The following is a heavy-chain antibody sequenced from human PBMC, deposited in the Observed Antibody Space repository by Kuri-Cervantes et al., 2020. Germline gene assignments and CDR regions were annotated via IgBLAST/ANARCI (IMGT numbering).Heavy chain of an antibody. J-gene: IGHJ4*02. CDR3: ARDRDYFDY. CDR1: GFTFSSYA. Sequence: ETLSLTCAASGFTFSSYAMHWVRQAPGKGLEWVSVIYSGGSTYYADSVKGRFTISRDNSKNTLYLQMNSLRAEDTAVYYCARDRDYFDYWGQGTLVTVSS. CDR2: IYSGGST. V-gene: IGHV3-53*01. D-gene: IGHD3-10*01.